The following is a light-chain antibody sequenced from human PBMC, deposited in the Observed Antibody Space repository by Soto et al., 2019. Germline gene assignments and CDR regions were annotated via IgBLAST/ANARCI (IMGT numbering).Light chain of an antibody. CDR2: AAS. J-gene: IGKJ2*02. V-gene: IGKV1-9*01. CDR1: QGISSY. Sequence: IQLTQSPSSLSASVGDRVTITCRASQGISSYLGWYQQKPGKAPKLLIYAASTLQSGVPSRFSGSGSGTDFTLTISSLQPEDFATYYCQQYDNLPRTFGQGTKLDVK. CDR3: QQYDNLPRT.